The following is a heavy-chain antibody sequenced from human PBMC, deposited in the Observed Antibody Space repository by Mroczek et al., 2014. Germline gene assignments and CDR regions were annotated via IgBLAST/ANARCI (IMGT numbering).Heavy chain of an antibody. D-gene: IGHD4-23*01. Sequence: KESGPGLVKPSQTLSLTCTVSGGSISSGSYYWSWIRQPAGKGLEWIGRIYTSGSTNYNPSLKSRVTMSVDTSKNQFSLKLSSVTAADTAVYYCARVRVPGYGGNSGNYYYYYYMDVWGKGTTVTVSS. CDR2: IYTSGST. J-gene: IGHJ6*03. CDR3: ARVRVPGYGGNSGNYYYYYYMDV. V-gene: IGHV4-61*02. CDR1: GGSISSGSYY.